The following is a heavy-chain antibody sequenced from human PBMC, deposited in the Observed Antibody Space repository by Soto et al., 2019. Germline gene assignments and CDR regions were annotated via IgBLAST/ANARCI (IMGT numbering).Heavy chain of an antibody. CDR2: ISYDGSNK. J-gene: IGHJ4*02. Sequence: QVQLVESGGGVVQPGRSLRLSCAASGFTFSSYGMHWVRQAPDKGLEWVAVISYDGSNKYYADSVKGRFTISRDNSNNTLYLQMNSLTAEDTAVYYCAKDRDIVVVVAATSPLDYWVQGTLVTVSS. V-gene: IGHV3-30*18. D-gene: IGHD2-15*01. CDR3: AKDRDIVVVVAATSPLDY. CDR1: GFTFSSYG.